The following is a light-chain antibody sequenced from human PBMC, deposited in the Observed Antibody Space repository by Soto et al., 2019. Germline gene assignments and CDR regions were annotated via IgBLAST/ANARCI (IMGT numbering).Light chain of an antibody. CDR3: QQLTDWPPQWT. V-gene: IGKV3D-20*02. CDR2: AAS. J-gene: IGKJ1*01. Sequence: VLTQSPGTLSLSPGARATLSCRASQRISSNYLGWYQQKPGQAPRLLIXAASSRATGIPDRFSGSGSGTDFTLTISSLEPEDFAVYYCQQLTDWPPQWTFGQGTKVDIK. CDR1: QRISSNY.